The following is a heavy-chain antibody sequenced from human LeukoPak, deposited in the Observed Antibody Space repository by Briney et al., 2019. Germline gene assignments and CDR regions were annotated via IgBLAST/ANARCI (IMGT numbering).Heavy chain of an antibody. CDR3: AKGTKESYSTSWFDY. D-gene: IGHD6-13*01. CDR1: GFTFSTYA. Sequence: GGSLRLSCAASGFTFSTYAMSWVRQAPGKGLEWVSGIRSSGGSTYYADSVKGRFTISRDNSKNTLYLQMNSLRAEDTAVYYCAKGTKESYSTSWFDYWGQGTLVTVSS. V-gene: IGHV3-23*01. J-gene: IGHJ4*02. CDR2: IRSSGGST.